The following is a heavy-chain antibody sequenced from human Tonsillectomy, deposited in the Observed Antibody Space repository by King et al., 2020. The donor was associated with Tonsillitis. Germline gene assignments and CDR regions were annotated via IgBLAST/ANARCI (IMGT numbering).Heavy chain of an antibody. V-gene: IGHV3-30*18. J-gene: IGHJ4*02. D-gene: IGHD2-2*01. CDR1: GFPFSDCG. Sequence: VQLVESGGGVVQPGRSLRLSCAASGFPFSDCGMHWVRQAPGKGLDWVAAISYDGSDKDYGDSVRGRFTISRDNSRNTLYLQVNSLRPDDTAVYYCAKEGGAQYCGSARCSADHWGQGILVTVSS. CDR3: AKEGGAQYCGSARCSADH. CDR2: ISYDGSDK.